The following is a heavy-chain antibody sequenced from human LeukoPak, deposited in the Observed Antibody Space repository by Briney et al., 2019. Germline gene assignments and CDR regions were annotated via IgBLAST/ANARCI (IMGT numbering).Heavy chain of an antibody. Sequence: GGSLRLSCAASGFIFSNYWMNWVRQAPGKGLEWVANIGQDGNEKYYVDSVKGRFSISRDNAGNSVYLQMNSLRAEDTAIYYCARESRSRLDYWGQGTLVAVSS. V-gene: IGHV3-7*03. CDR2: IGQDGNEK. J-gene: IGHJ4*02. D-gene: IGHD2-2*01. CDR3: ARESRSRLDY. CDR1: GFIFSNYW.